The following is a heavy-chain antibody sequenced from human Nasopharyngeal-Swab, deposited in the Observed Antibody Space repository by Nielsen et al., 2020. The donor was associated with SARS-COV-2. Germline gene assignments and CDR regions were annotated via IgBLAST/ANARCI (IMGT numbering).Heavy chain of an antibody. CDR1: GFTFSSYS. V-gene: IGHV3-48*01. CDR2: ISSSSSTI. J-gene: IGHJ6*03. D-gene: IGHD2-2*01. Sequence: GGSLRLSCAASGFTFSSYSMNWARQAPGKGLEWVSYISSSSSTIYYADSVKGRFTISRDNAKNSLYLQMNSLRAEDTAVYYCARDVVVETYYYYYMDVWGKGTTVTVSS. CDR3: ARDVVVETYYYYYMDV.